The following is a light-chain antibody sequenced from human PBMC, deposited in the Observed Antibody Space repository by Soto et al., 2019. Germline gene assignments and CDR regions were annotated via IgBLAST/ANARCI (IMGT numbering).Light chain of an antibody. J-gene: IGKJ1*01. CDR2: DAS. CDR1: QSISHF. Sequence: DIQMTQSPSTLSASVGDRVTITCRASQSISHFLAWYQQKPGKVPKLLIYDASNLGSGVPSRFSGSGSGTDFTLTISGLQPDDFTTYYCQQYTSYSRAFGQGTNVDLK. V-gene: IGKV1-5*01. CDR3: QQYTSYSRA.